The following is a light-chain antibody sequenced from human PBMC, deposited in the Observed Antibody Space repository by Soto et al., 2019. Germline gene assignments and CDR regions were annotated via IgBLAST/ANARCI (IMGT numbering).Light chain of an antibody. Sequence: ELVLTPSPATLSLSPGERASLSCRASHSVNNYLAWDQQRPRQAPRLLFSDASNRATGIPARFCGSVSGTDFSLTTSSLEPENFAVYYCQHRINRPFSSGPGTKV. CDR1: HSVNNY. CDR3: QHRINRPFS. J-gene: IGKJ3*01. CDR2: DAS. V-gene: IGKV3-11*01.